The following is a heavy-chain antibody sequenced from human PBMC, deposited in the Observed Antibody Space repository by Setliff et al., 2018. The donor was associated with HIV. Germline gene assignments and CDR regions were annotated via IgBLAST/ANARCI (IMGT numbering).Heavy chain of an antibody. J-gene: IGHJ4*02. CDR3: GVGSGYYYGVVVY. V-gene: IGHV1-46*01. CDR2: VNPRLGST. CDR1: GYIFTDYH. Sequence: ASVKVSCKTSGYIFTDYHIHWLRQAPGQGLEWMAIVNPRLGSTSYAQKFQGRVSMTWDTSTSTAYMELSSLRSEDTAVYYCGVGSGYYYGVVVYWGQGTLVTVSS. D-gene: IGHD1-26*01.